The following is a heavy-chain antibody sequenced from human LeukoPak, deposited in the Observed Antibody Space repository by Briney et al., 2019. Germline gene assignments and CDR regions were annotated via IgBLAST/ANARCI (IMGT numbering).Heavy chain of an antibody. CDR1: GFTFSSYS. D-gene: IGHD1-26*01. CDR3: ARALGSYDDS. Sequence: GGSLRLSCAASGFTFSSYSMNWVRQAPGKGLEWASYISSRSDNLYYADSVEGRFTISRDNAKNSLYPQMNSLRAEDAAVYYCARALGSYDDSWGQGTLVTVSS. J-gene: IGHJ5*01. V-gene: IGHV3-48*01. CDR2: ISSRSDNL.